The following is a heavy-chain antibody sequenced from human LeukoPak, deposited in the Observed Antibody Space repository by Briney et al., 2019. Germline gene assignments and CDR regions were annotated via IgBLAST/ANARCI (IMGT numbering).Heavy chain of an antibody. CDR1: GFTFSSYG. CDR2: ISYDGSNK. J-gene: IGHJ4*02. V-gene: IGHV3-30*03. CDR3: ASFYYTPDDY. Sequence: GGSLRLSCAASGFTFSSYGMHWVRQAPGKGLEWVSLISYDGSNKYYADSVKGRFTISRDNSKNTLYLQMNSLRGEDTAVYYCASFYYTPDDYWGQGTLVTVSS. D-gene: IGHD3-10*01.